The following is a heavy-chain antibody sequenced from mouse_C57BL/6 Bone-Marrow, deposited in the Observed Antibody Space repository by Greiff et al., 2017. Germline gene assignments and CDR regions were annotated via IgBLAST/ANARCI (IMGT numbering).Heavy chain of an antibody. D-gene: IGHD2-3*01. J-gene: IGHJ1*03. CDR3: TREDGYSLDWYFDV. V-gene: IGHV1-5*01. CDR2: IYPGNSDT. CDR1: GYTFTSYW. Sequence: EVQLLQSGTVLARPGASVKMSCTTSGYTFTSYWMPWVNQRPGQGLEWIGAIYPGNSDTSYNQKFKGKAKLTAVTSASTAYMELSSLTNEDSAVYDCTREDGYSLDWYFDVWGTGTTVTVSS.